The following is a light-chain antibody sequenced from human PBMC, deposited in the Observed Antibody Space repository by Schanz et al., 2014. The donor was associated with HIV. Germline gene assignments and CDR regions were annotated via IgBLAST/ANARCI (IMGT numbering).Light chain of an antibody. CDR1: QSLVHSDGNIY. J-gene: IGKJ2*01. CDR2: KVS. CDR3: MQGTDWLRT. V-gene: IGKV2-30*02. Sequence: DIVMDQSPLSLAVTLGQPASISCRSSQSLVHSDGNIYLNWFQQRPGQAPRRLIYKVSNRDSGVPDRFSGSGSGTDFTLKISSVEAEDVGVYYCMQGTDWLRTFGQGTKLEI.